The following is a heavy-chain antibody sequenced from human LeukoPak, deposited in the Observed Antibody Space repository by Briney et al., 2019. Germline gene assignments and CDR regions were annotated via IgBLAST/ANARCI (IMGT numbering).Heavy chain of an antibody. V-gene: IGHV3-23*01. CDR1: GFTFSSYG. Sequence: GGSLRLSCAASGFTFSSYGMNWVRQAPGKGLEWVSYIADDSTATYYPDSVKGRFTISRDSSKNTLSLLMNSLRAEDTAVYYCARGSFGTHWYFDLWGRGTLVTVSS. CDR3: ARGSFGTHWYFDL. D-gene: IGHD3-10*01. CDR2: IADDSTAT. J-gene: IGHJ2*01.